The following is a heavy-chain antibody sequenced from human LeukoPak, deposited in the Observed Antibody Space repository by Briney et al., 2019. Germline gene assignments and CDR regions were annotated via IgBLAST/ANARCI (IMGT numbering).Heavy chain of an antibody. CDR1: GFTFSNAW. D-gene: IGHD3-3*01. CDR3: TTGSGFSGMDV. V-gene: IGHV3-15*01. J-gene: IGHJ6*02. CDR2: IKSKTDGGTT. Sequence: GSLRLSCAASGFTFSNAWMSWVRQAPGKGLEWVGRIKSKTDGGTTDYAAPVKGRFTISRDDSKNTLYLQMNSLKTEDTGVYYCTTGSGFSGMDVWGQGTTVSVSS.